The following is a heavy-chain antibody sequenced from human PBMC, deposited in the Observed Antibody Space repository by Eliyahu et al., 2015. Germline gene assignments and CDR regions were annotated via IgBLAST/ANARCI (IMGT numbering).Heavy chain of an antibody. Sequence: QVQLVESGGGVVQPGGSLRLSCAASGFTFSSYGMHWVRQAPGKGLEWVAFIRYDGSNKYYADSVKGRFTISRDNSKNTLYLQMNSLRAEDTAVYYCAKDAPFPGIAGGGIEDIWGQGTMVTVSS. CDR3: AKDAPFPGIAGGGIEDI. CDR2: IRYDGSNK. J-gene: IGHJ3*02. V-gene: IGHV3-30*02. D-gene: IGHD6-13*01. CDR1: GFTFSSYG.